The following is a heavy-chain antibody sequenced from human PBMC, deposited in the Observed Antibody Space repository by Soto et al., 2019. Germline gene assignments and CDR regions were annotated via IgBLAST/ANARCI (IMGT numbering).Heavy chain of an antibody. CDR3: ASDSWIAVAGTVPDY. J-gene: IGHJ4*02. Sequence: PGGSLRLSCAASGFTFSSYWMSWVRQAPGKGLEWVANIKQDGSEKYYVDSVKGRFTISRDNAKNSLYLQMNSLRAEDTAVYYCASDSWIAVAGTVPDYWGQGTLVTVSS. CDR1: GFTFSSYW. CDR2: IKQDGSEK. D-gene: IGHD6-19*01. V-gene: IGHV3-7*03.